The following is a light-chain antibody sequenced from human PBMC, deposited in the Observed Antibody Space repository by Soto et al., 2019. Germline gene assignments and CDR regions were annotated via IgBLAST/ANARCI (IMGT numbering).Light chain of an antibody. CDR3: SSYTRSSTLV. V-gene: IGLV2-14*01. J-gene: IGLJ1*01. CDR1: SSDVGGYNY. CDR2: EVS. Sequence: QSALTQPASVSGSPGQSITISCTGTSSDVGGYNYVSWYQQHPGKAPKLMIYEVSNRPSGVSNRFSGSKSGNTASLTISGLQAEDEADYYCSSYTRSSTLVFGTGTKPTV.